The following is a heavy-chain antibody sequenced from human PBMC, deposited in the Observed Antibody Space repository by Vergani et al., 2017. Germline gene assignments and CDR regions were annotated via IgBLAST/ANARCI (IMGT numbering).Heavy chain of an antibody. D-gene: IGHD1-26*01. CDR3: VKDAVSYENFFDS. CDR1: GFTLSTYA. J-gene: IGHJ4*02. CDR2: LTGGGGST. Sequence: EVQLLESGGRLKQPGGSVRLSCAASGFTLSTYAMHWVRQAPGKGLEWVSALTGGGGSTYYADSFQGRFIISRDNSRDTLYLQMNSLIPEDTATYYCVKDAVSYENFFDSWGKGTLVTVSS. V-gene: IGHV3-23*01.